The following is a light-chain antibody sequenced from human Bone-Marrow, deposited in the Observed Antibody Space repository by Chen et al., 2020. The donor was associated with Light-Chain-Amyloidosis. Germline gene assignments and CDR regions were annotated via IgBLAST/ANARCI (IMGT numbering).Light chain of an antibody. V-gene: IGLV5-45*01. CDR3: MIWHNSAWE. CDR1: SGINVGTYS. J-gene: IGLJ3*02. Sequence: QAVLTQPASLSASPGASASLTCTLRSGINVGTYSIYWYQQRPGSPPQYLLHYKSDSDKQQGSGVPRRFSGSKDAAANAGILLIAWLQSEDEADYYCMIWHNSAWEFGGGPKLTVL. CDR2: YKSDSDK.